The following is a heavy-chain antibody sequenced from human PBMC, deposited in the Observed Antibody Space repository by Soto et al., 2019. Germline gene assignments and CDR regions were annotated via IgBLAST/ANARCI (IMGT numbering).Heavy chain of an antibody. CDR2: TYYRSKWHS. CDR3: ARLIGNSWLDS. V-gene: IGHV6-1*01. D-gene: IGHD2-8*01. CDR1: GDSVGSKSAA. Sequence: SQTLSLTCAISGDSVGSKSAAWNWIRQSQSRGLEWLGRTYYRSKWHSDYAPSVKSRITVNPDTSKNQFSLQLKTATPEDTAIYYGARLIGNSWLDSWGQGTLVTVS. J-gene: IGHJ5*01.